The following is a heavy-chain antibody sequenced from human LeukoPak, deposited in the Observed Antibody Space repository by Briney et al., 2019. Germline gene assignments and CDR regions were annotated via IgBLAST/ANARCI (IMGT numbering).Heavy chain of an antibody. CDR2: ISDSGSIT. CDR3: ARDVGGYAFDY. CDR1: GFAFSSLA. J-gene: IGHJ4*02. D-gene: IGHD5-12*01. V-gene: IGHV3-23*01. Sequence: PGGSLRLSCAASGFAFSSLAMGWVRQAPGKGLEWVSVISDSGSITYYADSVKGRFTISRDNSKNTLFLQMNSLRAEDTAVYYCARDVGGYAFDYWGQGTLVTVPS.